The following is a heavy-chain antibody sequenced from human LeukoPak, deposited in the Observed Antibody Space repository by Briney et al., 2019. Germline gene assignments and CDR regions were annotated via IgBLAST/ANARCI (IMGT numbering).Heavy chain of an antibody. D-gene: IGHD3-22*01. CDR3: ARFSEYYHSSVHYLDY. CDR1: GASIDSYY. J-gene: IGHJ4*02. CDR2: IYYTGST. V-gene: IGHV4-59*01. Sequence: SETLSLTCTISGASIDSYYWSWIRQSPGKGLESLGYIYYTGSTNYNPSLKSRVTMSVDTSRNQFFLRLSSVTAADTAVYYCARFSEYYHSSVHYLDYWGQGTLVSVSS.